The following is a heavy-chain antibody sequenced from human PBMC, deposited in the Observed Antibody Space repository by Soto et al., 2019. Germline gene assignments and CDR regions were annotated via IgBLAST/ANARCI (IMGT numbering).Heavy chain of an antibody. CDR1: GFTFSSYG. J-gene: IGHJ4*02. V-gene: IGHV3-30*18. CDR3: AKGEAAGAGDY. CDR2: ISYDGSNK. D-gene: IGHD6-13*01. Sequence: GGSLRLSCAASGFTFSSYGMHWVRQAPGKGLEWVAVISYDGSNKYYADSVKGRFTISRDNSKNTLYLQMNSLRAEDTAVYYCAKGEAAGAGDYWGQGTLVTVSS.